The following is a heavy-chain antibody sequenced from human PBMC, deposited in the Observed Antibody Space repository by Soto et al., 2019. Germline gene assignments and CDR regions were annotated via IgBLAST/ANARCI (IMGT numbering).Heavy chain of an antibody. Sequence: PGGSLRLSCAASGFTFNVYAMNWVRQAPGKGLEWVSGITGNGGDTYYADSVKGRFTISRDNSKNTLYLQMNSLRAEDTAVYYCAKDPGYSAPHGFDYWSQGTLVTVSS. V-gene: IGHV3-23*01. CDR1: GFTFNVYA. D-gene: IGHD5-12*01. CDR3: AKDPGYSAPHGFDY. J-gene: IGHJ4*02. CDR2: ITGNGGDT.